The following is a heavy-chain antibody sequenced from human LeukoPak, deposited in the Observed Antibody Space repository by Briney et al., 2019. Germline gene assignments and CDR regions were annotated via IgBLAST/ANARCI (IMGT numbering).Heavy chain of an antibody. Sequence: PGGSLRLSCAASGFTFSSSPMSWVRQAPGKGLEWVSGITSRGGDTAYADSVKGRFTIYRDNSKNTVYLQMNSLRVDDTAVYYCSKKSSGLYPFDYWGLGTLVTVSS. J-gene: IGHJ4*02. V-gene: IGHV3-23*01. CDR3: SKKSSGLYPFDY. D-gene: IGHD3-16*02. CDR2: ITSRGGDT. CDR1: GFTFSSSP.